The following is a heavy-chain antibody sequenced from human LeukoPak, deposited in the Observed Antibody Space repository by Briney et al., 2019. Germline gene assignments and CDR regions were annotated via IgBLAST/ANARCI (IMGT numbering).Heavy chain of an antibody. CDR1: GGSISNYY. CDR2: FYNSGST. Sequence: SETLSLTCTVSGGSISNYYWSWIRQPPGKGLEWIGSFYNSGSTNYNPSLKGRVTISADTSKNQFSLKLSSVTAADTAVYYCARGPRIFGNSWSRLYYMDVWGKGTTVTVSS. V-gene: IGHV4-59*08. J-gene: IGHJ6*03. CDR3: ARGPRIFGNSWSRLYYMDV. D-gene: IGHD6-13*01.